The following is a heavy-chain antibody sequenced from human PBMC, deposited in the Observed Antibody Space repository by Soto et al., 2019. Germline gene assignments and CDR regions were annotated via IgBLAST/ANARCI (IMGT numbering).Heavy chain of an antibody. CDR3: VKGGWLDF. V-gene: IGHV3-23*01. J-gene: IGHJ5*01. CDR2: ISDDGTRT. CDR1: GFTFNTFE. D-gene: IGHD3-16*01. Sequence: EVQLLESGGGLVQPGGSLRLSCAASGFTFNTFEMNWVRQAPGRGLEWVSFISDDGTRTYYADAVKGRFTISRDNSKYTLYLQMNSLTVEDTAVYACVKGGWLDFWGQGTLVTVSS.